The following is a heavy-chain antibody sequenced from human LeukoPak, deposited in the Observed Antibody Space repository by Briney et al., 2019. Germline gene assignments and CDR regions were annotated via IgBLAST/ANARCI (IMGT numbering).Heavy chain of an antibody. J-gene: IGHJ5*02. Sequence: GGSLRLSCAASGFTFSSYSMNWVRQAPGKGLEWVSSISSSGSYIYYADSVKGRFTISRDNARNSLYLQMNSLRAEDTAVYYCARDRGSSWPNWFDPWGQGTLVTVSS. D-gene: IGHD6-13*01. CDR2: ISSSGSYI. V-gene: IGHV3-21*01. CDR1: GFTFSSYS. CDR3: ARDRGSSWPNWFDP.